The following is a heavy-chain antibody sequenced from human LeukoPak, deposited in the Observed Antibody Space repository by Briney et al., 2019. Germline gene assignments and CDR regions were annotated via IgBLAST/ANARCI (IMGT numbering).Heavy chain of an antibody. D-gene: IGHD5-24*01. J-gene: IGHJ4*02. Sequence: ASVKVSCKASGYTFSDYYMHWVRQAPGQGLEWMGWINPKSGATNYAQKFQGRVTMTRDASISTVYMELSRLTSDDTAVYYCAREKYDSELPDYWGQGTLVTVSS. CDR1: GYTFSDYY. CDR3: AREKYDSELPDY. CDR2: INPKSGAT. V-gene: IGHV1-2*02.